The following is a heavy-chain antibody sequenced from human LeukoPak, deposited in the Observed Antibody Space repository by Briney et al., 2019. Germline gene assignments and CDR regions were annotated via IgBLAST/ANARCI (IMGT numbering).Heavy chain of an antibody. CDR1: GFTFRTYW. J-gene: IGHJ4*02. CDR2: INQDGSEK. D-gene: IGHD3-22*01. Sequence: GGSLRLSCAASGFTFRTYWMNWVRQAPGKGLEWVANINQDGSEKHYVDSVKGRFTISRDNAKNTLYLQMNSLRAEDTAVYYCARDQSSVFDYWGQGTLVTVSS. V-gene: IGHV3-7*01. CDR3: ARDQSSVFDY.